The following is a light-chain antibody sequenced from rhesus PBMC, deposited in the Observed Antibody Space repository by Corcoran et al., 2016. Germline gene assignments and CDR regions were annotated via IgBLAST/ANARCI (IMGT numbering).Light chain of an antibody. CDR2: GGS. V-gene: IGKV2-72*01. CDR3: VQAIAFPFT. J-gene: IGKJ3*01. CDR1: QSLLHSNGNTY. Sequence: DIVMTQTPLSLPITPGEPASISCRSSQSLLHSNGNTYLHWYLQKPGQSPQLLFYGGSHSASGGPDRFIGRGSSNVLTRKISKVEAEDVGVYYCVQAIAFPFTFGPGTKLDIK.